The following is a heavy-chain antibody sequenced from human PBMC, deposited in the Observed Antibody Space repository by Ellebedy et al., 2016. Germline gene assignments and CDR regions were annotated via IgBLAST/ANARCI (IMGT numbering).Heavy chain of an antibody. CDR1: GGSFSGYY. D-gene: IGHD2-15*01. J-gene: IGHJ4*02. V-gene: IGHV4-34*01. CDR2: INHSGST. Sequence: SETLSLTXAVYGGSFSGYYWSWIRQPPGKGLEWIGEINHSGSTNYNPSLKSRVTISVDTSKNQFSLKLSSVTAADTAVYYCARGLIPAATPFDYWGQGTLVTVSS. CDR3: ARGLIPAATPFDY.